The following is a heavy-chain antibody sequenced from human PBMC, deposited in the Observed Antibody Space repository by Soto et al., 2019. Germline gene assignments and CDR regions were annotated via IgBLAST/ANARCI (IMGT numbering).Heavy chain of an antibody. CDR1: GGTFNSYA. J-gene: IGHJ6*02. Sequence: SVKVSCKASGGTFNSYAFSWVRQAPGQGLEWMGGIIPMFGTTNYAQKFQGRVTMTADESSSTAYMEVSSLRSEDTAVYYCARSKLRFPTRQYSTDYYSLADYYYDMDVWGQGTTVTVSS. CDR3: ARSKLRFPTRQYSTDYYSLADYYYDMDV. V-gene: IGHV1-69*13. CDR2: IIPMFGTT. D-gene: IGHD3-22*01.